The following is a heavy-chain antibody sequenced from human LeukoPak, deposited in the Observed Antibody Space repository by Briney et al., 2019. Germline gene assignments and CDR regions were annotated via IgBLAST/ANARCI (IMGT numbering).Heavy chain of an antibody. CDR2: IYPSSGGT. Sequence: ASVKVSCKASGYTLTSYHMHWVRQAPGQGLEWMGRIYPSSGGTNYAQKFQGRITLTTDTSINTAYMELSRLRFDDTAVYYCARDLPFEDWGQGTLVTVSS. V-gene: IGHV1-2*06. CDR1: GYTLTSYH. CDR3: ARDLPFED. J-gene: IGHJ4*02. D-gene: IGHD2/OR15-2a*01.